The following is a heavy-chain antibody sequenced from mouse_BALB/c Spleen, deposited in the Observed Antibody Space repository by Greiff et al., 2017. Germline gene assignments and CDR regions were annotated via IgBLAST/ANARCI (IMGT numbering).Heavy chain of an antibody. D-gene: IGHD2-3*01. J-gene: IGHJ3*01. V-gene: IGHV1-87*01. CDR3: ARSWDGYYDY. CDR1: GYTFTSYW. CDR2: IYPGDGDT. Sequence: QVQLKQSGAELARPGASVKLSCKASGYTFTSYWMQWVKQRPGQGLEWIGAIYPGDGDTRYTQKFKGKATLTADKSSSTAYMQLSSLASEDSAVYYCARSWDGYYDYWGQGTLVTVSA.